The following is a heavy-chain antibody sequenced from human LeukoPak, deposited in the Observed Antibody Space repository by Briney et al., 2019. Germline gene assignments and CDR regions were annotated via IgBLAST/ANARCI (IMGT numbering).Heavy chain of an antibody. CDR3: ARGSIAGPRGNFDY. CDR2: ISAHNGDT. J-gene: IGHJ4*02. Sequence: ASVKVSCTASGYTFSSYGITWVRLAPGQGLEWMGWISAHNGDTNYVQKLQGRVTMTTDTSTSTAYMELRSLRSDDTAVYYCARGSIAGPRGNFDYWGQGTLVTVSS. CDR1: GYTFSSYG. V-gene: IGHV1-18*01. D-gene: IGHD6-6*01.